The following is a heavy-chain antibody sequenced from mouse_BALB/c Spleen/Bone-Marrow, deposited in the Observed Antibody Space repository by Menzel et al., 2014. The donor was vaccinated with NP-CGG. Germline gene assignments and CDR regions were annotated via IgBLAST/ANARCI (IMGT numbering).Heavy chain of an antibody. CDR3: VGSSYRFPY. D-gene: IGHD1-1*01. V-gene: IGHV10S3*01. CDR2: IRGKSNNYAT. Sequence: EVQVVESGGGLVQPKGSLKLSCAASGFTFNTNAMNWVRQAPGKGLEWVARIRGKSNNYATYYADSVKDRFTISRDDSQSTLYLQMSNSRTEDTAMYYCVGSSYRFPYWGEGSLWTVSA. J-gene: IGHJ3*01. CDR1: GFTFNTNA.